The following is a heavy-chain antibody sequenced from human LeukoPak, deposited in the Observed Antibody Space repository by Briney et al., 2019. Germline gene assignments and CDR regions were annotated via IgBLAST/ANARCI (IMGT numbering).Heavy chain of an antibody. V-gene: IGHV4-59*01. Sequence: SETLSLTCTVSVGSISSYYWSWMREPPGKGLEWSGHIHYRGSTNYNPSLKSRVTISVDTSKNQFSLKLSSVTAADTAVYYCARESSSGWYESGVWGQGTLVTVSS. CDR1: VGSISSYY. CDR3: ARESSSGWYESGV. CDR2: IHYRGST. D-gene: IGHD6-19*01. J-gene: IGHJ4*02.